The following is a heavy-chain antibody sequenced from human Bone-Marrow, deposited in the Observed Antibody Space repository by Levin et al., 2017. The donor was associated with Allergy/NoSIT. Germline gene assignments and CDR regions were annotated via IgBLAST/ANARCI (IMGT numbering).Heavy chain of an antibody. V-gene: IGHV3-74*01. CDR3: VRGSSNWKGVDY. J-gene: IGHJ4*02. Sequence: PGGSLRLSCAVSGFTFSSYWMHWVRQAPGKGLVWVSKINSDGSYISYADSVKGRFTISRDNAKNTLYLQMNSLRAEDTAVYYCVRGSSNWKGVDYWGQGTLVTVSS. CDR1: GFTFSSYW. CDR2: INSDGSYI. D-gene: IGHD1-1*01.